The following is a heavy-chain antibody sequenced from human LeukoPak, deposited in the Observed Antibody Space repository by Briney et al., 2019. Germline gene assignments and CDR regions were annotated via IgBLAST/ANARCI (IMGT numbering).Heavy chain of an antibody. V-gene: IGHV4-59*01. CDR1: GGSISSYY. J-gene: IGHJ4*02. CDR2: IYFGGST. Sequence: SETLSLTCTVSGGSISSYYWGWIRQPPGKGLEWIGYIYFGGSTNYNPSLKSRVTMSVDTSKNLFSLKLTSVTAADTAVYSCARLGYGRPPEYWGQGTLVIVSS. CDR3: ARLGYGRPPEY. D-gene: IGHD5-18*01.